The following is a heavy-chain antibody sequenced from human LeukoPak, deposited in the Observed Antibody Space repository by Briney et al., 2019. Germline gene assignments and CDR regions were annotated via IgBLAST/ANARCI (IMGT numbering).Heavy chain of an antibody. D-gene: IGHD6-13*01. CDR2: IIPIFGTA. Sequence: ASVKVSCKASGGTFSSYAISWVRQAPGQGLEWMGGIIPIFGTANYAQKFQGRVTITTDESTSTAYMELSSLRSDDTAVYYCARDKPTRIAAAGMDYWGQGTLVTVSS. CDR1: GGTFSSYA. CDR3: ARDKPTRIAAAGMDY. J-gene: IGHJ4*02. V-gene: IGHV1-69*05.